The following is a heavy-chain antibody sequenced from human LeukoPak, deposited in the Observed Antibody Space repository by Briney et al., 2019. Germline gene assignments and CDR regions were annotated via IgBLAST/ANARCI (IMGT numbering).Heavy chain of an antibody. J-gene: IGHJ6*02. CDR1: GASISSSSYY. Sequence: SETLSLTCTVSGASISSSSYYWTWIRQLPGKGLEWIGYIYNTGNTYYNPSLKSRLTMSVDTSKNQFSLKLSSVTAADTAVFYCARRARDRYGMDVWGQGTTVTVSS. CDR2: IYNTGNT. CDR3: ARRARDRYGMDV. V-gene: IGHV4-31*03. D-gene: IGHD3-10*01.